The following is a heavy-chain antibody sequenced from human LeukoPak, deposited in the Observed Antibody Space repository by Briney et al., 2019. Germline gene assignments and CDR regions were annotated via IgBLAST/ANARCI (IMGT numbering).Heavy chain of an antibody. Sequence: SETLSLTCTVSGYSISSGYYWGWIRQPPGKGLEWIGSIYHSGSTFYIPSIKSRVTLSVDTSKNQFSLKLTSVTAADTAVYYCARVVTNWFDPWGQGTLVTVSS. CDR3: ARVVTNWFDP. CDR2: IYHSGST. V-gene: IGHV4-38-2*02. D-gene: IGHD2-21*02. J-gene: IGHJ5*02. CDR1: GYSISSGYY.